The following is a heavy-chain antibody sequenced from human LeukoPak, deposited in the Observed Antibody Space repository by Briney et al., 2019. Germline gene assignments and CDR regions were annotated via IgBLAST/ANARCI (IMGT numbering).Heavy chain of an antibody. D-gene: IGHD2-2*01. V-gene: IGHV3-23*01. CDR1: GFTFSSHG. CDR2: IIGGAGGT. Sequence: GGSLRLSCAASGFTFSSHGMSWVRQAPGKGLEWVSGIIGGAGGTYYADSVKGRFAISRDNAKNTLYLQMNSLRAEDTAVYYCAHGSMYQLDYWGQGTLVTVSS. CDR3: AHGSMYQLDY. J-gene: IGHJ4*02.